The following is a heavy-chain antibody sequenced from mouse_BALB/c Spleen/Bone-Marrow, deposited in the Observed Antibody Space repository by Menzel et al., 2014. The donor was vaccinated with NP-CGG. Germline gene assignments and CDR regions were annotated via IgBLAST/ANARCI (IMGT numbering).Heavy chain of an antibody. J-gene: IGHJ4*01. CDR1: GFNIKDTY. CDR2: IDPANGNT. D-gene: IGHD1-2*01. Sequence: EVQLQQSGAELVKPGASVKLSCTASGFNIKDTYMHWVKQRPEQGLEWIGRIDPANGNTKYDPKFQGKATITTDTSSNTAYLQVSSLTSEDTAGYYCASATTATYYAMDYWGQGTSVTVSS. CDR3: ASATTATYYAMDY. V-gene: IGHV14-3*02.